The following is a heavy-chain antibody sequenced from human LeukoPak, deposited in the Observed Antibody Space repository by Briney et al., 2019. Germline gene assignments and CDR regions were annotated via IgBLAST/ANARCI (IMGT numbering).Heavy chain of an antibody. CDR1: ADSFSSHY. V-gene: IGHV4-59*11. CDR3: ARDLVTVTKGFDI. D-gene: IGHD4-17*01. CDR2: ISYIGST. J-gene: IGHJ3*02. Sequence: SETLSLTCAVSADSFSSHYWTWIRQSPGKGLEWIGYISYIGSTNYNPSLKGRVTISIDTSKNQFSLKLRSVTAADTAVYYCARDLVTVTKGFDIWGQGTMVSVSS.